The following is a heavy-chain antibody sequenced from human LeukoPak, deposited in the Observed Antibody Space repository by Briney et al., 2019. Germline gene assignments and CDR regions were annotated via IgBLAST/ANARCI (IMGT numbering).Heavy chain of an antibody. CDR1: GGSISSSSYY. Sequence: SETLSLTCTVSGGSISSSSYYWGWIRQPPGKGLEWIGSMCYSGSTYYNPSLKSRVTISVDTSKNQFSLKLSSVTAADTAVYYCARLQQLVSYYFDYWGQGTLVTVSS. D-gene: IGHD4-11*01. CDR2: MCYSGST. CDR3: ARLQQLVSYYFDY. V-gene: IGHV4-39*07. J-gene: IGHJ4*02.